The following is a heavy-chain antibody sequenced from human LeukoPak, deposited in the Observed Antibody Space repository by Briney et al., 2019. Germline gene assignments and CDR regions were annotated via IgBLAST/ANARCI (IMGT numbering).Heavy chain of an antibody. CDR3: ARDGSVLAFDY. J-gene: IGHJ4*02. D-gene: IGHD3-10*01. Sequence: SETLSLTCTVSGGSISTSTYYWDWIRQPPGKGLEWIGNISYSGSTHYNPSLKSRVTISVDKSKNQFSLKLSSVTAADTAVYYCARDGSVLAFDYWGQGTLVTVSS. CDR1: GGSISTSTYY. V-gene: IGHV4-39*07. CDR2: ISYSGST.